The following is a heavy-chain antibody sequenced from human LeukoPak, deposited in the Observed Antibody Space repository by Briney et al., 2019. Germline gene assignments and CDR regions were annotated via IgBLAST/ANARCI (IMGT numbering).Heavy chain of an antibody. CDR1: GFNFHSYA. Sequence: PGGSLRLSCAASGFNFHSYALTWVRQSPGKGLEWIGHIYHSGSTDYNPSFKSRVTISIDMSKKEFSLKLTSVTVADTAMYYCVRLRWELLAPYFDHWGQGAFVIVSS. J-gene: IGHJ4*02. CDR3: VRLRWELLAPYFDH. D-gene: IGHD2-15*01. V-gene: IGHV4-59*01. CDR2: IYHSGST.